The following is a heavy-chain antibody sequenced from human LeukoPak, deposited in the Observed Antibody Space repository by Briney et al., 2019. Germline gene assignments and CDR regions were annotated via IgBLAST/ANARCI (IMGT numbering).Heavy chain of an antibody. CDR2: FDPEDGET. CDR3: ATAHCTTTSCYLTSAPDY. V-gene: IGHV1-24*01. D-gene: IGHD2-2*01. Sequence: ASVKVSCKASGYTFTSYGISWVRQAPGQGLEWMGTFDPEDGETIYAQKFQGRVTMTEDTSTDTAYMELSSLKSEDTAVYYCATAHCTTTSCYLTSAPDYWGQGTLVTVSS. CDR1: GYTFTSYG. J-gene: IGHJ4*02.